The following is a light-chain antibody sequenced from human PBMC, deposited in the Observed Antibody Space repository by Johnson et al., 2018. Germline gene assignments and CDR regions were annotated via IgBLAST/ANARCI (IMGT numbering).Light chain of an antibody. CDR2: ENN. CDR3: GTWDSSLSAGNV. V-gene: IGLV1-51*02. J-gene: IGLJ1*01. Sequence: QSVLTQPPSVSAAPGQKVTISCSGSSSNIGNNYVSWYQQLPGTAPKLLIYENNKRPSGIPDRFSGSKSGTSATLGITGLQTGYEADYYCGTWDSSLSAGNVFGTGTKVTV. CDR1: SSNIGNNY.